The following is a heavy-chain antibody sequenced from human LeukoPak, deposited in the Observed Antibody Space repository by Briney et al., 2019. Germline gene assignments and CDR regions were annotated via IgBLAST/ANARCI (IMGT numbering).Heavy chain of an antibody. J-gene: IGHJ4*02. CDR3: ARGDYRFVY. CDR1: GRSISSYY. V-gene: IGHV4-59*13. D-gene: IGHD4-11*01. CDR2: VYYSGST. Sequence: AETLSLTCTVSGRSISSYYWSWIRQPPGKGLECIRYVYYSGSTHYNTSLKDRVSISVVTSKNQFSMKFTSINAADTATYFDARGDYRFVYWGQGTQVTVSS.